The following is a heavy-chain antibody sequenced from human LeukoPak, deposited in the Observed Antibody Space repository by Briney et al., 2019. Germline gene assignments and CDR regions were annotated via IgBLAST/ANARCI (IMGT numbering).Heavy chain of an antibody. Sequence: PSETLSLTCAVYGGSFSGYYWSWIRQPPGKGLEWIGEINHSGSTNYSPSLKSRVTISVDTSKNQFSLKLSSVTAADTAVYYCARDTYSSSPGQHWGQGTLVTVSS. CDR2: INHSGST. J-gene: IGHJ1*01. CDR3: ARDTYSSSPGQH. V-gene: IGHV4-34*01. D-gene: IGHD6-6*01. CDR1: GGSFSGYY.